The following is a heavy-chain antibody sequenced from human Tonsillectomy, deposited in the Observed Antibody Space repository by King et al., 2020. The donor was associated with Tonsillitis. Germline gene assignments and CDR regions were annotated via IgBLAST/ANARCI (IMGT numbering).Heavy chain of an antibody. Sequence: VQLVESGGDLIKPGGSLRLSCVVSGLTFSDAWVAWVRQAPGKGLEWVGRIKSNAAGGTTDFAAPVKGRFTISRDNSKNKVYMQMNSLKAEDTAVYYCAHVWDPTTWSLGSWGQGTLVIVSS. CDR3: AHVWDPTTWSLGS. CDR2: IKSNAAGGTT. D-gene: IGHD3-16*01. CDR1: GLTFSDAW. V-gene: IGHV3-15*01. J-gene: IGHJ1*01.